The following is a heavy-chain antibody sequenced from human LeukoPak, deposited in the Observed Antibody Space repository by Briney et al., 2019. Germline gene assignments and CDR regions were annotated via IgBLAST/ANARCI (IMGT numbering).Heavy chain of an antibody. D-gene: IGHD5-18*01. CDR3: ASGRGYSYGVDY. V-gene: IGHV1-69*06. J-gene: IGHJ4*02. Sequence: SVKVSCKASGGTFSGYAISWVRQAPGQGLEWMGGIIPIFGTANYAQKFQGRVTITADKSTSTAYMELSSLRSEDTAVYYCASGRGYSYGVDYWGQGTLVTVSS. CDR2: IIPIFGTA. CDR1: GGTFSGYA.